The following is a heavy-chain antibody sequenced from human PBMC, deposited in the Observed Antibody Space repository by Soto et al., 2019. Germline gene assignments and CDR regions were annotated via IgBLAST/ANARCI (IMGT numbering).Heavy chain of an antibody. D-gene: IGHD3-16*02. CDR1: GFTFSSYA. CDR3: AKDNRYDYVWGSYHH. J-gene: IGHJ4*02. CDR2: ISGSGGST. V-gene: IGHV3-23*01. Sequence: GGSLRLSCAASGFTFSSYAMSWVRQAPGKGLEWVSAISGSGGSTYYADSVKGRFTISRDNSKNTLYLQMNSLRAEDTAVYYCAKDNRYDYVWGSYHHWGQGTLVTVSS.